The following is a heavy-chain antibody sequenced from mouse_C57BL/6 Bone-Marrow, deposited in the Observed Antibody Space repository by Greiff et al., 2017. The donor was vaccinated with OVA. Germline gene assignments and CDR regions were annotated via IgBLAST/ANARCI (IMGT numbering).Heavy chain of an antibody. Sequence: QVQLQQSGPELVKPGASVKISCKASGYAFSISWMNWVKQRPGKGLEWIGRIYPGDGDTNYNGKFKGKATLTADKSSSTAYMQLSSLTSEDSAVYFCARELGRYYAMDYWGQGTSVTVSS. CDR2: IYPGDGDT. D-gene: IGHD4-1*01. J-gene: IGHJ4*01. V-gene: IGHV1-82*01. CDR1: GYAFSISW. CDR3: ARELGRYYAMDY.